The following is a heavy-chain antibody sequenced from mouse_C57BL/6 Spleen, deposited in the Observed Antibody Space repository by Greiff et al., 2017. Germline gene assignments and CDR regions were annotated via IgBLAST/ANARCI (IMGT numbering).Heavy chain of an antibody. CDR1: GYTFTSYW. V-gene: IGHV1-69*01. Sequence: QVQLQQPGAELVMPGASVKLSCKASGYTFTSYWMHWVKQRPGQGLEWIGEIDPSDSYTNYNQKFKGKSTLTVDKSSSTAYMQLSSLTSEDSAVYYCARYGLRGGAMDYWGQGTSVTVSS. CDR3: ARYGLRGGAMDY. D-gene: IGHD1-1*01. CDR2: IDPSDSYT. J-gene: IGHJ4*01.